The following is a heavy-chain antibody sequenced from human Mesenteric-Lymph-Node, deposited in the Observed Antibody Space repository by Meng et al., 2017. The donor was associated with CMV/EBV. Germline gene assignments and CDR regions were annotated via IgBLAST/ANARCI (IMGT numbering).Heavy chain of an antibody. CDR1: GYTFTGYY. CDR3: ASGGSYQSEGGAFDI. D-gene: IGHD1-26*01. Sequence: ASVKVSCKASGYTFTGYYMHWVRQAPGQGLEWMGWINPNSGGTNYAQKFQGRVTMTRDTSISTAYMELSRLRSDDTAVYYCASGGSYQSEGGAFDIWGQGTTVTVSS. CDR2: INPNSGGT. V-gene: IGHV1-2*02. J-gene: IGHJ3*02.